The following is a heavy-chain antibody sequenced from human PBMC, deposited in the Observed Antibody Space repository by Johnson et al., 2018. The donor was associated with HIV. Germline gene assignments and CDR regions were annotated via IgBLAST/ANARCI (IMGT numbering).Heavy chain of an antibody. CDR1: GFTFDDYT. Sequence: VQLVESGGVVVQPGGSLRLSCAASGFTFDDYTMHWVRQAPGKGLEWVSLISWDGGSTYYADSVKGRFTISRDNSKNSLYLQMNSLRTEDTALYYCTGVYGDSRGAFEIWGQGTTVTVSS. J-gene: IGHJ3*02. V-gene: IGHV3-43*01. D-gene: IGHD4-17*01. CDR2: ISWDGGST. CDR3: TGVYGDSRGAFEI.